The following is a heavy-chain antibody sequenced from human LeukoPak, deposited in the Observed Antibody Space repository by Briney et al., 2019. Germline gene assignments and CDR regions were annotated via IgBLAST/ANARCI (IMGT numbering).Heavy chain of an antibody. CDR1: GFTSDDYA. V-gene: IGHV3-9*02. CDR3: AKDMEETGSYYAT. J-gene: IGHJ5*02. Sequence: PGGSLRLSCAASGFTSDDYAVHWVRQAPGKGLEWVSGISWNSGSIGYADSVKGRFTISRDNAKNSLYLQMNSLRAEDTALYYCAKDMEETGSYYATWGQGTLVTVSS. CDR2: ISWNSGSI. D-gene: IGHD3-10*01.